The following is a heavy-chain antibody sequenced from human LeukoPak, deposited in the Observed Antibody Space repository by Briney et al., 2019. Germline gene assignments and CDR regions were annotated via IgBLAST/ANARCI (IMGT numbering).Heavy chain of an antibody. Sequence: GASVKVSCKASGYTFTNYGISWVRQAPGQGLEWMVWISAYNGNTNYAQKLQGGVAMTTDTSTNTAYMELRSLRSDDTAVYYCARDLALRSSSGDFDYWGQGTLVTVSS. V-gene: IGHV1-18*01. CDR2: ISAYNGNT. D-gene: IGHD3-22*01. CDR3: ARDLALRSSSGDFDY. J-gene: IGHJ4*02. CDR1: GYTFTNYG.